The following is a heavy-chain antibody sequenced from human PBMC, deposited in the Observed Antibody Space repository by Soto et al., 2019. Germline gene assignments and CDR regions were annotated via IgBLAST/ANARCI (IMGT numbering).Heavy chain of an antibody. CDR1: AFTFSSYG. V-gene: IGHV3-33*01. CDR3: ATGSAHCTNGVCYYYYYGMEV. D-gene: IGHD2-8*01. CDR2: IWYDGSNK. Sequence: PGGSLRLSCAASAFTFSSYGMHWVRQAPGNGQVGAAVIWYDGSNKYCTDSVKRRFTISRDNSKSTLYLQMNSLGAEDTAVYYCATGSAHCTNGVCYYYYYGMEVWVQGTTFTVAS. J-gene: IGHJ6*02.